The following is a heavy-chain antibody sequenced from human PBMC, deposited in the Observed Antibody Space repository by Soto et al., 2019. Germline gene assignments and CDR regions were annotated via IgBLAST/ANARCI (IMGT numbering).Heavy chain of an antibody. V-gene: IGHV4-4*07. CDR1: GASITGTSY. D-gene: IGHD2-8*02. CDR3: ARGMTPPGAPAWYYFDS. Sequence: SETLSLTCTVSGASITGTSYGSWIRQPAGKGLEWRGRFSLSGTTNYNPSLRSLVTMSADVSKNQFSKRMSFVTAADTAFYYCARGMTPPGAPAWYYFDSWGQGTLVTVSS. CDR2: FSLSGTT. J-gene: IGHJ4*02.